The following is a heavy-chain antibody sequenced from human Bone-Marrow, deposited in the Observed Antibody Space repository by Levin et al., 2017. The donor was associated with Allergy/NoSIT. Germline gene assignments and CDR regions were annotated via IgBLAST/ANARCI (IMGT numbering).Heavy chain of an antibody. CDR3: ARGHYDILTGYYQPNYFDY. J-gene: IGHJ4*02. CDR2: IIPIFGTA. Sequence: PGESLKISCKASGGTFSSYAISWVRQAPGQGLEWMGGIIPIFGTANYAQKFQGRVTITADESTSTAYMELSSLRSEDTAVYYCARGHYDILTGYYQPNYFDYWGQGTLVTVSS. CDR1: GGTFSSYA. V-gene: IGHV1-69*01. D-gene: IGHD3-9*01.